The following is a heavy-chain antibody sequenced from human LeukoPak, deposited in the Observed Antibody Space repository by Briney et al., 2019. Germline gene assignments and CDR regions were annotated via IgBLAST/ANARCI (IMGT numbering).Heavy chain of an antibody. Sequence: SETLSLTCTVSGGSISSYYWSWIRQPPGKGLEWIGYIYYSGSTNYNPSLKSRVTISVDTSKNQFSLKLNSVTAADTAVYYCVRESPRHWNVGDVDYWGQGTLVTVSS. CDR2: IYYSGST. V-gene: IGHV4-59*12. CDR1: GGSISSYY. CDR3: VRESPRHWNVGDVDY. D-gene: IGHD1-1*01. J-gene: IGHJ4*02.